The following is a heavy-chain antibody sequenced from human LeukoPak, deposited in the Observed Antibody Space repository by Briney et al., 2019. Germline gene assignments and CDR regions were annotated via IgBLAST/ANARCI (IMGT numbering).Heavy chain of an antibody. CDR2: IYYSGST. CDR1: GGSISSSSYY. J-gene: IGHJ5*02. Sequence: PSETLSLTCTVSGGSISSSSYYWGWIRQPPGKGLEWVGSIYYSGSTYYNPSLKSRVTISVDTSKNQFSLKLSSVTAADTAVYYCARHLVSGWFDPWGQGTLVTVSS. CDR3: ARHLVSGWFDP. V-gene: IGHV4-39*01.